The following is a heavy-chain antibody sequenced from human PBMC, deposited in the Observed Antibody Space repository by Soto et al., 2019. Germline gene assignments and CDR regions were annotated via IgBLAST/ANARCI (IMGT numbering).Heavy chain of an antibody. J-gene: IGHJ4*02. D-gene: IGHD6-13*01. CDR1: GGSISSSSYY. CDR3: ARRTGGYSSSGFE. V-gene: IGHV4-39*01. CDR2: IYYSGST. Sequence: QLQLQESGPGLVKPSETLSLTCTVSGGSISSSSYYWGWVRQTPGKGLEWIGSIYYSGSTYYNPSLKSRVTISVDTSKNQFSLKLSAVTAADTAVYYCARRTGGYSSSGFEWGQGTLVTVSS.